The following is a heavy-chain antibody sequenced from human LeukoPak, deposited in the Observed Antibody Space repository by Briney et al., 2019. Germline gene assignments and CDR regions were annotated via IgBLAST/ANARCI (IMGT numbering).Heavy chain of an antibody. Sequence: SETLSLTCTVSGGSISSYYWSWIRQPAGRGLEWIGRIYTSGSTNYNPSLKSRVTISVDTSKNQFSLKLSSVTAADTAVYYCARGLHLEWLLHRWGFDPWGQGTLVTVSS. CDR2: IYTSGST. CDR1: GGSISSYY. J-gene: IGHJ5*02. V-gene: IGHV4-4*07. D-gene: IGHD3-3*01. CDR3: ARGLHLEWLLHRWGFDP.